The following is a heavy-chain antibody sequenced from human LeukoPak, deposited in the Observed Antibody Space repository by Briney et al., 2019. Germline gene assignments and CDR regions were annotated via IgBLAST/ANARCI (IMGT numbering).Heavy chain of an antibody. CDR3: ARALYCSSTNCSYGVDV. V-gene: IGHV3-48*03. Sequence: GGSRRLSCAASGFTFSTYEINWVRQAPGKGLEWVSYISSGGGTIYYADSVKGRFTISRDNAKSSLYLQINSLRAEDTAVYYCARALYCSSTNCSYGVDVWDQGTTVTVSS. J-gene: IGHJ6*02. D-gene: IGHD2-2*01. CDR2: ISSGGGTI. CDR1: GFTFSTYE.